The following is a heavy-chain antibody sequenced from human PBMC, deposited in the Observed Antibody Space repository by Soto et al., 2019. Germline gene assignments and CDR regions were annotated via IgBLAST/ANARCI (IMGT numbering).Heavy chain of an antibody. V-gene: IGHV4-59*01. J-gene: IGHJ5*02. CDR2: IYGSGST. Sequence: SETLSLTCTVSGGSICSYYWSWIRQPPGKGLGWIGYIYGSGSTNYTPSLKSRVTISVDTSKNQFSLELSSVTAADTAVYYCARWHPMGNLFDPWGQATLVTVSS. CDR1: GGSICSYY. CDR3: ARWHPMGNLFDP. D-gene: IGHD3-16*01.